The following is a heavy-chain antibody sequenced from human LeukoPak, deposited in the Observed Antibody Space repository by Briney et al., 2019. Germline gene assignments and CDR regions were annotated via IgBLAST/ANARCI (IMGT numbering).Heavy chain of an antibody. CDR3: AKGVAQFGYGAPLDY. J-gene: IGHJ4*02. CDR1: GFTFNNYG. D-gene: IGHD4/OR15-4a*01. V-gene: IGHV3-30*18. Sequence: PGGSLRLSCAASGFTFNNYGMHWVRQAPGKGLEWVAVISYDGPNKYYTDSVKGRFTISRDNSKNTQYLQMNSLRTEDTAVYYCAKGVAQFGYGAPLDYWGQGTLVTVSS. CDR2: ISYDGPNK.